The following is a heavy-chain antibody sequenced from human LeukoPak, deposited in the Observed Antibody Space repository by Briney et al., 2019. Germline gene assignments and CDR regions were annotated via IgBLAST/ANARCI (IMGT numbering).Heavy chain of an antibody. D-gene: IGHD6-6*01. J-gene: IGHJ4*02. CDR3: ARHRSSWLIDY. Sequence: GGSLRLSCAASGFTFNTYAMSWARQAPWERLQWVPGISDSGGNTYYADSVRGRFTISRDNSKNTLYLQMNSLRAEDTAVYYCARHRSSWLIDYWGQGTLVTVSS. V-gene: IGHV3-23*01. CDR1: GFTFNTYA. CDR2: ISDSGGNT.